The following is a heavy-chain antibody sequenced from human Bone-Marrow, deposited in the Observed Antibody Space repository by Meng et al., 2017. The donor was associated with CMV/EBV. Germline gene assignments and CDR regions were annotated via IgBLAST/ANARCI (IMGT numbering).Heavy chain of an antibody. V-gene: IGHV1-2*02. CDR1: GYTFTGYY. CDR2: INPNSGGT. D-gene: IGHD3-22*01. Sequence: ASVKVSCKASGYTFTGYYMHWVRQAPGQGLEWMGWINPNSGGTNYAQKFQGRVTMTRDASISTAYMELSRLRSDDTAVYYCARDQVYYYDSGFGGDYYGMDVWGQGTTVTVSS. CDR3: ARDQVYYYDSGFGGDYYGMDV. J-gene: IGHJ6*02.